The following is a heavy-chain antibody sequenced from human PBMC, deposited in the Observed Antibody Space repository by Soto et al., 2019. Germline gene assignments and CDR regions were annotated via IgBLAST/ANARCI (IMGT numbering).Heavy chain of an antibody. CDR1: GGSISSGDYY. CDR2: TYYSGST. V-gene: IGHV4-30-4*01. CDR3: VTIVVVTDYYFDY. Sequence: SETLSLTCSVSGGSISSGDYYWSWIRQPPGKGLEWIGYTYYSGSTYYNPSLKSRVTISVDTSKNQFSLKLSSVTAADTAVYYCVTIVVVTDYYFDYWGQGTLVTVSS. D-gene: IGHD2-21*02. J-gene: IGHJ4*02.